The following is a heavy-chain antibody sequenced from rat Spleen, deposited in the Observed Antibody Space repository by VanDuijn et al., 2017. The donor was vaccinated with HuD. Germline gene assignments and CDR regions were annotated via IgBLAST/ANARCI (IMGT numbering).Heavy chain of an antibody. Sequence: QVQLKESGPGLVQPSETLSLTCTVSGFSLTSYSVNWIRQPSGKGPEWMGRVWYDGDIIYDSALKSRLSISRETSKNQVFLKMNSLQADDTGTYYCARAGEFGVDRDWLPYWGQGTLVTVSS. CDR3: ARAGEFGVDRDWLPY. CDR2: VWYDGDI. CDR1: GFSLTSYS. D-gene: IGHD4-3*01. V-gene: IGHV2-34*01. J-gene: IGHJ3*01.